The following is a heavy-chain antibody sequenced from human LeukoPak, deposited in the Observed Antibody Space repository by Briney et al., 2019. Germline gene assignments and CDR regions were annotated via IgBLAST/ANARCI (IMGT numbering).Heavy chain of an antibody. Sequence: SVKVSCKASRGTFSSYAISWVRQAPGQGLEWMGGIIPIFGTANSAQKFQGRVTISADESTSTVYMELSSLRSEDTAVYYCARDLTMVRGARYRPYNWFGPWGQGTLVTVSS. CDR2: IIPIFGTA. D-gene: IGHD3-10*01. CDR1: RGTFSSYA. J-gene: IGHJ5*02. CDR3: ARDLTMVRGARYRPYNWFGP. V-gene: IGHV1-69*13.